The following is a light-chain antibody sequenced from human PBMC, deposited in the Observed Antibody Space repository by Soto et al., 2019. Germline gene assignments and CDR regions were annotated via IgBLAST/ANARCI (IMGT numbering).Light chain of an antibody. CDR3: QQTYKTPLT. V-gene: IGKV1-39*01. Sequence: DIQMTQSPSSLSASVGEKVTITCRASQTISNYLSWYHQKPGKAPKLLIYLVSSLSSGVPSRFSGSGSGTDFTLTISSLQPEDFATYYCQQTYKTPLTFGQGTQVEIK. CDR1: QTISNY. J-gene: IGKJ1*01. CDR2: LVS.